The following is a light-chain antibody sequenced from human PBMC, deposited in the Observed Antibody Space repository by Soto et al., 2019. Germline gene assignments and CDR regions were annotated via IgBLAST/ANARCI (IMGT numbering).Light chain of an antibody. CDR2: EGS. CDR1: SSDVGSYNL. V-gene: IGLV2-23*01. Sequence: QSVLTQSASVSGSPGQSITISCTGTSSDVGSYNLVSWYQQHPGKAPKLMICEGSKRPSGVSNRFSGSKSGNTASLTISGLQAEDEADYSCCSYARSRTYVFGTGTKVTVL. CDR3: CSYARSRTYV. J-gene: IGLJ1*01.